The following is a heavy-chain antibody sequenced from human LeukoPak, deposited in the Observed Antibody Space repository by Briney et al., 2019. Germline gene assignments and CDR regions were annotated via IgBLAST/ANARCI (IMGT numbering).Heavy chain of an antibody. Sequence: PSETLSLTCTVSGGSISSSSYYWGWIRQPPGKGLEWIGSIYYGGSTYYNPSLKSRVTISADTSKNQFSLKLSSVTAADTAVYYCARQGRTTDAFDIWGQGTMVTVSS. CDR1: GGSISSSSYY. CDR2: IYYGGST. J-gene: IGHJ3*02. CDR3: ARQGRTTDAFDI. D-gene: IGHD1-1*01. V-gene: IGHV4-39*01.